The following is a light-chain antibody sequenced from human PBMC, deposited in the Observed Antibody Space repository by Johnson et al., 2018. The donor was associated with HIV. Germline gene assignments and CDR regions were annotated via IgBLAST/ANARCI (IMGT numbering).Light chain of an antibody. CDR2: DNN. J-gene: IGLJ1*01. V-gene: IGLV1-51*01. CDR3: GTWGGV. Sequence: QSVLTQPPSVSAAPGQKVTISCSGSSSNIGNSYVSWYQQLPGTAPKLLIYDNNKRPSGIPDRFSGSKSGTSATLGITGLQTGDEADYYCGTWGGVFGTGTTFTVL. CDR1: SSNIGNSY.